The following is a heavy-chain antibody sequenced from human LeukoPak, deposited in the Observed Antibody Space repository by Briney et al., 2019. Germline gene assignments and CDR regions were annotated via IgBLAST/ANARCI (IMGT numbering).Heavy chain of an antibody. Sequence: PGGSLRLSCAASGFTFDDYAMHWVRQAPGKGLEWVSGISWNSGSIGYADSVKGRFTISRDNAKKSLYLQMNSLRTEDTALYYCAKDWSSSSGFDYWGQGTLVTVSS. V-gene: IGHV3-9*01. D-gene: IGHD6-6*01. CDR1: GFTFDDYA. CDR2: ISWNSGSI. J-gene: IGHJ4*02. CDR3: AKDWSSSSGFDY.